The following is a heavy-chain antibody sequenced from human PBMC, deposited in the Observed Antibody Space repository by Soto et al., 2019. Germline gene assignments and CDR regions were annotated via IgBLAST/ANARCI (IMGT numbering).Heavy chain of an antibody. CDR1: EFTFGNYA. CDR2: ISYDERNK. CDR3: AKDRNYPRDQFHY. Sequence: GGSLRLSCADSEFTFGNYAMHWVRQAPGKGLEWVAVISYDERNKYYADSVKGRFTISRDNSKHTLYLQMDSLRAEDTAVYYCAKDRNYPRDQFHYWGQGTLVTVSS. J-gene: IGHJ4*02. V-gene: IGHV3-30*18. D-gene: IGHD1-7*01.